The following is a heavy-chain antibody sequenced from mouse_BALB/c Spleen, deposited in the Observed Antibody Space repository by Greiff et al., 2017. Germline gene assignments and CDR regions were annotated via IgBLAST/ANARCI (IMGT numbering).Heavy chain of an antibody. Sequence: EVHLVESGPGLVKPSQSLSLTCSVTGYSITSGYYWNWIRQFPGNKLEWMGYISYDGSNNYNPSLKNRISITRDTSKNQFFLKLNSVTTEDTATYYCARDLTGFDYWGQGTTLTVSS. CDR3: ARDLTGFDY. CDR2: ISYDGSN. D-gene: IGHD4-1*01. V-gene: IGHV3-6*02. CDR1: GYSITSGYY. J-gene: IGHJ2*01.